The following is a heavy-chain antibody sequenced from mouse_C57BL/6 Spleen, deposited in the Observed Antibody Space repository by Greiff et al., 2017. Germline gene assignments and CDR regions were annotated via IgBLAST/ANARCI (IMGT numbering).Heavy chain of an antibody. Sequence: VQLQQPGTELVKPGASVKLSCKASGYTFTSYWMHWVKQRPGQGLEWIGNINPSNGGTNFNEKFKSKATLTVDKSSSTAYMQLSSLTSEDSAVYYCARSNGNYVDWYFDVWGTGTTVTVSS. CDR2: INPSNGGT. V-gene: IGHV1-53*01. CDR3: ARSNGNYVDWYFDV. CDR1: GYTFTSYW. J-gene: IGHJ1*03. D-gene: IGHD2-1*01.